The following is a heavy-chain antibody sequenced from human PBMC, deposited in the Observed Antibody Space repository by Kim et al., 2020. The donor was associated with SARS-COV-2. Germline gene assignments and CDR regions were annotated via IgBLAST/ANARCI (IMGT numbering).Heavy chain of an antibody. CDR3: ARRRYSYGGYYYYGMDV. D-gene: IGHD5-18*01. J-gene: IGHJ6*02. CDR1: GYSFTSYW. V-gene: IGHV5-51*01. Sequence: GESLKISCKGSGYSFTSYWIGWVRQMPGKGLEWMGIIYPGDSDTRYSPSFQGQVTISADKSISTAYLQWSSLKASDTAMYYCARRRYSYGGYYYYGMDVWGQGTAVAVS. CDR2: IYPGDSDT.